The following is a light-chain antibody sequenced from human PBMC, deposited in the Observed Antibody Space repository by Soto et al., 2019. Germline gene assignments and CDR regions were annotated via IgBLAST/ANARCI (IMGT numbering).Light chain of an antibody. V-gene: IGKV3-20*01. Sequence: EIVLTQSPGTLSLSPGERATLSCRASQSVSSSYLAWYQQKPGQAPRLLIYGASSRATGIPDRFSGSGSGTDFNLTISRLEPEDFAVYYCQQCGSSPPITFGQGTRLEIK. CDR3: QQCGSSPPIT. J-gene: IGKJ5*01. CDR2: GAS. CDR1: QSVSSSY.